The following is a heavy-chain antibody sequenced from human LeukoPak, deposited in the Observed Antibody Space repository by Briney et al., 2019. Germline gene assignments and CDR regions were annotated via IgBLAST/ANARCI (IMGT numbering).Heavy chain of an antibody. CDR3: ASSPPFDY. CDR2: ISSSSSYI. V-gene: IGHV3-21*01. J-gene: IGHJ4*02. Sequence: GGSLRLSCASSGFTFSSYSMNWARQAPGKGLEWVSSISSSSSYIYYADSVKGRFTISRDNAKNSLYLQMNSLRAEDTAVYYCASSPPFDYWGQGTLVTVSS. CDR1: GFTFSSYS. D-gene: IGHD1-14*01.